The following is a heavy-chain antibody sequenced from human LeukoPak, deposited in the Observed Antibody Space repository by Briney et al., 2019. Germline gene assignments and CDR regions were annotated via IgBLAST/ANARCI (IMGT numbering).Heavy chain of an antibody. D-gene: IGHD2-15*01. J-gene: IGHJ4*02. CDR2: ISYDGSNK. CDR3: AKENSRYYYFDY. CDR1: GFTFSSYG. V-gene: IGHV3-30*18. Sequence: PGGSLRLSCAASGFTFSSYGMHWVRQAPGKGLEWVAVISYDGSNKYYADSVKGRFTISRDNSKNTLYLQMNSLRAEDTVVYYCAKENSRYYYFDYWGQGTLVTVSS.